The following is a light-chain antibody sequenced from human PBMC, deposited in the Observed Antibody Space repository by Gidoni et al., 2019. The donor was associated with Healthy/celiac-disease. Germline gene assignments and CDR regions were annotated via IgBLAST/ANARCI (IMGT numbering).Light chain of an antibody. CDR2: RNN. CDR1: SSNIGSNY. V-gene: IGLV1-47*01. J-gene: IGLJ3*02. Sequence: QSVLTQPPSASGTPGQRVTISCSGSSSNIGSNYVYWYKQLPGTAPKLLIYRNNQRPSGVPDRFSGSKSGTSASLDISGLRSEDEADYYCAAWDDSLSGLWVFGGGTKLTVL. CDR3: AAWDDSLSGLWV.